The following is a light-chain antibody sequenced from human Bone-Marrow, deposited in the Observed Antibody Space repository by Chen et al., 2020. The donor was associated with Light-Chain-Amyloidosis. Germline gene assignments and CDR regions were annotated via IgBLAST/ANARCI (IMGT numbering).Light chain of an antibody. CDR2: GSS. CDR3: QQYGTSPLT. Sequence: EIVLTQSPGTLSLSPGEGDNLSCRASQTISSNDLTCYQQKFGQAPRLLIYGSSSRATGIPDRFTGSGSGTDFTLTINRLEPEDFAMYYCQQYGTSPLTFGGGTKVEIK. CDR1: QTISSND. V-gene: IGKV3-20*01. J-gene: IGKJ4*01.